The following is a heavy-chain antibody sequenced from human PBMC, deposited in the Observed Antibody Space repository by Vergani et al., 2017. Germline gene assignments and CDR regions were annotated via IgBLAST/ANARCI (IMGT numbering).Heavy chain of an antibody. CDR3: ARTMRGANYGMDV. V-gene: IGHV5-51*01. D-gene: IGHD1-26*01. CDR2: IYPGDSDT. J-gene: IGHJ6*02. Sequence: EVQLVQSGAEVKKPGESLKISCKGSGYSFTSYWIGWVRQMPGKGLVWMGIIYPGDSDTRYSPSFQGQVNISADKSISPAYLQWNSLKASDSAMYYCARTMRGANYGMDVWGQGTTVTVSS. CDR1: GYSFTSYW.